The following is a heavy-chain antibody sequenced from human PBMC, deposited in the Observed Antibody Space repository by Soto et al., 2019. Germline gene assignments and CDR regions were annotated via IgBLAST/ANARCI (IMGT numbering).Heavy chain of an antibody. CDR1: GGSISSGGYY. J-gene: IGHJ4*02. CDR3: ARGTVGYCSGGSCYGMTSALDY. V-gene: IGHV4-31*03. D-gene: IGHD2-15*01. Sequence: KASETLSLTCTVSGGSISSGGYYWSWIRQHPGKGLEWIGYIYYSGSTYYNPSLKSRVTISVDTSKNQFSLKLSSVTAADTAVYYCARGTVGYCSGGSCYGMTSALDYWGQGTLVTVSS. CDR2: IYYSGST.